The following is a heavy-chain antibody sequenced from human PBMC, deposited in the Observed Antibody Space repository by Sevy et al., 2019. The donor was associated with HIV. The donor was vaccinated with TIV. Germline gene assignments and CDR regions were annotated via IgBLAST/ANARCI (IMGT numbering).Heavy chain of an antibody. CDR1: GYTLAKFS. CDR2: FDPEDGDPGDGKT. V-gene: IGHV1-24*01. J-gene: IGHJ4*02. CDR3: ATTKDYGDSSGYPFDY. Sequence: ASVKVSCKVSGYTLAKFSIHWVRQAPGKGLEWMTSFDPEDGDPGDGKTIYAQKILARVTMTKNTSTDTAYMELNSLRLGDAAVYDCATTKDYGDSSGYPFDYWGQGTLVTVSS. D-gene: IGHD3-22*01.